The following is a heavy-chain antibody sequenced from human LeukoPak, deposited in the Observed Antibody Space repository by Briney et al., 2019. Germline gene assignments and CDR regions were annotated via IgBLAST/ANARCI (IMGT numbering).Heavy chain of an antibody. V-gene: IGHV4-61*02. CDR1: GGSISSGSYY. Sequence: PSQTLSLTCTVSGGSISSGSYYWGWIRQPPGKGLEWIGRIYTSGSTNYNPSLKSRVTISVDTSKNQFSLKLSSVTDADTAVYYCARDGTRRYMDVWGKGTTVTVSS. D-gene: IGHD1-14*01. CDR2: IYTSGST. CDR3: ARDGTRRYMDV. J-gene: IGHJ6*03.